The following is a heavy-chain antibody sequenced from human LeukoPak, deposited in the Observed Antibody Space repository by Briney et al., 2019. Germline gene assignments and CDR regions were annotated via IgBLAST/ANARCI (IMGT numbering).Heavy chain of an antibody. CDR1: GGSISSYY. CDR3: ARAPAGSSWYVFDY. V-gene: IGHV4-59*01. CDR2: IYYSGST. D-gene: IGHD6-13*01. J-gene: IGHJ4*02. Sequence: SETLSLTCTVSGGSISSYYWSWIRQPPGKGLEWIGYIYYSGSTNYNPSLKSRVTISVDTSKNQFSLKLSSATAADTAVYYCARAPAGSSWYVFDYWGQGTLVTVSS.